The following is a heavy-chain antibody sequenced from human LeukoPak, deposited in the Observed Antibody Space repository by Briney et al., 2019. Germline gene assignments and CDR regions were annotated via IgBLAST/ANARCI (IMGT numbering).Heavy chain of an antibody. V-gene: IGHV3-48*01. CDR2: ISSSSSTI. CDR3: ARVSSGYDYGESFVDY. CDR1: GFTFSSYS. Sequence: GGSLRLSCAASGFTFSSYSMNWVRQAPGKGLEGVSYISSSSSTIYYADSVKGRFTISRDNAKNSLYLQMNSLRAEDTAVYYCARVSSGYDYGESFVDYWGQGTLVTVSS. D-gene: IGHD5-12*01. J-gene: IGHJ4*02.